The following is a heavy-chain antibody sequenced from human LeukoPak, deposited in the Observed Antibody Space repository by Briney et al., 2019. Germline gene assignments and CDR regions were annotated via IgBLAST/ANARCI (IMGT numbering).Heavy chain of an antibody. J-gene: IGHJ4*02. CDR2: IKQDGSEK. D-gene: IGHD3-22*01. CDR1: GFTFSSYW. CDR3: ASGFHYYYDSSGYSPFDY. V-gene: IGHV3-7*01. Sequence: GGSLRLSCAASGFTFSSYWMSWVRQAPGKGLEWVANIKQDGSEKYYVDSVKGRFTISRDNAKNSLYLQMNSLRAEDTAVYYCASGFHYYYDSSGYSPFDYWGQGTLVTVSS.